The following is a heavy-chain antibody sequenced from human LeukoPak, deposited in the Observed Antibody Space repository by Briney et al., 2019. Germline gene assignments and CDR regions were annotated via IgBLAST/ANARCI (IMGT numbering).Heavy chain of an antibody. V-gene: IGHV3-23*01. CDR2: ISNSGGST. J-gene: IGHJ4*02. D-gene: IGHD3-16*01. CDR1: AFTFSSYT. Sequence: PGGSLRLSCAASAFTFSSYTMSWVRQAPGKGLEWVSAISNSGGSTYYADSVKGRFTISRDNSKNTVYLQMNSLRAEDTAVYYCAKAPFGGVIAFDYWGQGTLVTVSS. CDR3: AKAPFGGVIAFDY.